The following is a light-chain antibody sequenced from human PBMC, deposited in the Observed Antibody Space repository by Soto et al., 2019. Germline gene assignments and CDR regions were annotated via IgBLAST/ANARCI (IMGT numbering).Light chain of an antibody. CDR1: SGDIGSYNR. CDR2: EVT. V-gene: IGLV2-14*01. CDR3: SSYTNINTRACV. J-gene: IGLJ1*01. Sequence: QSALTQPASVSGSPGQSITIFCTGTSGDIGSYNRVSWYQQHPGKAPKLIIYEVTDRPSGVPNRFSGSKSGNTASLTISGLQAEDEAEYYCSSYTNINTRACVFGTGTKVTVL.